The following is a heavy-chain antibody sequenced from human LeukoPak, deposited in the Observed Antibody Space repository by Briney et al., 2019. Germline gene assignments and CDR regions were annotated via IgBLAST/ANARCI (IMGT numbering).Heavy chain of an antibody. D-gene: IGHD1-7*01. J-gene: IGHJ3*02. CDR2: IKQDGSEK. CDR1: GFTFSSYW. V-gene: IGHV3-7*01. CDR3: ARERYNWNYDAFDI. Sequence: GGSLRLSCAASGFTFSSYWMSWVRQAPGKGLEWVANIKQDGSEKYYVDSVKGRFTISRDNAKNSLYLQMNSLRAEDTAVYYCARERYNWNYDAFDIWGQGTMVTVSS.